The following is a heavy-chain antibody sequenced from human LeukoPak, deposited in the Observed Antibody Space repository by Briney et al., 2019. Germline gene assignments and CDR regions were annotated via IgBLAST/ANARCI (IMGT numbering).Heavy chain of an antibody. J-gene: IGHJ5*02. CDR2: ISSSSSTI. CDR1: GLTISSYS. CDR3: AKSRGSTTYSSSWYNTMNWFDP. V-gene: IGHV3-48*01. Sequence: GGSLRLSCAASGLTISSYSMNWVRQAPGKGLQWVSYISSSSSTIYYADSVKGRFTISRDNSKNTLYLQMNSLRAEDTAVYYCAKSRGSTTYSSSWYNTMNWFDPWGQGTLVTISS. D-gene: IGHD6-13*01.